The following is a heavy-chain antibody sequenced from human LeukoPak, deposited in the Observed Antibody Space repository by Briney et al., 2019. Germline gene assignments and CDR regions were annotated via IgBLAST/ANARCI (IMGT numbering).Heavy chain of an antibody. CDR1: GYTFTGYY. J-gene: IGHJ4*02. CDR2: INPNSGGT. D-gene: IGHD6-19*01. Sequence: ASVKVSCKASGYTFTGYYVHWMRQAPGQGLEWMGWINPNSGGTNYAQKFQGRVTMTRDTSISTAHMELSRLRSDATAVYYCARGIAVTGTSGPNFDYWGQGTLVTVSS. V-gene: IGHV1-2*02. CDR3: ARGIAVTGTSGPNFDY.